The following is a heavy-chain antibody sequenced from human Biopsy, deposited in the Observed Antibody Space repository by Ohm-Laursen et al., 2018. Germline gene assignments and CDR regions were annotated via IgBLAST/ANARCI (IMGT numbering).Heavy chain of an antibody. J-gene: IGHJ4*02. CDR2: SHYSGST. CDR3: AREKYDGSDHYSSPFDS. CDR1: GGSIGSDY. Sequence: PSQTLSFTWAVSGGSIGSDYWAWIRQSPGKGLEWIAYSHYSGSTNYNPSLRHRVTISVDTSKNQFSLKVTSVTAADTAVYYCAREKYDGSDHYSSPFDSWGQGTLVTVSS. D-gene: IGHD3-22*01. V-gene: IGHV4-59*12.